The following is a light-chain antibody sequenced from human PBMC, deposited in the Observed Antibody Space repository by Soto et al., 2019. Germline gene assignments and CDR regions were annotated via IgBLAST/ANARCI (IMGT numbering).Light chain of an antibody. J-gene: IGKJ1*01. CDR1: QSISSW. Sequence: DIQMTQYPSTLSSSVGDRVTITCRARQSISSWLGWYQQKPGKAPKLLIYRAFSLESGVPSSFSGSGSGTEFTLPITSLQPDDFATYYCKQYNNYWTFGQGTKV. V-gene: IGKV1-5*03. CDR3: KQYNNYWT. CDR2: RAF.